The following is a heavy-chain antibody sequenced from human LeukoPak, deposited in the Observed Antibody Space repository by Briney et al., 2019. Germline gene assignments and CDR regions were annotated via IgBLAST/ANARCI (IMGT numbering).Heavy chain of an antibody. CDR1: GYSISSGYL. J-gene: IGHJ4*02. Sequence: SETLSLTCTVSGYSISSGYLWGWIRLPPGKGLEWIACIYLDGSTYYNPSLKSRVTISVDTSKNQFSLNLNSVNSADTAVYYCARISHSVDRGVTKLHYIDHWGQGALVTVSS. V-gene: IGHV4-38-2*02. CDR2: IYLDGST. D-gene: IGHD3-10*01. CDR3: ARISHSVDRGVTKLHYIDH.